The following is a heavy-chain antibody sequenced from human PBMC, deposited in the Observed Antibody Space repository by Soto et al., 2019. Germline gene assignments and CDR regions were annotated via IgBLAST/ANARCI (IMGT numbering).Heavy chain of an antibody. J-gene: IGHJ3*02. Sequence: GGSLRLSCAASGFTFSRYGMQWVRQAPGKGLEWVAVIWYDGSNEYYADSVKGRFTISRDNSENTVYLQMNSLRAEDAAVYYCARETVMITFGGVIADAFDSWGQGTMVTVSS. V-gene: IGHV3-33*01. D-gene: IGHD3-16*02. CDR3: ARETVMITFGGVIADAFDS. CDR1: GFTFSRYG. CDR2: IWYDGSNE.